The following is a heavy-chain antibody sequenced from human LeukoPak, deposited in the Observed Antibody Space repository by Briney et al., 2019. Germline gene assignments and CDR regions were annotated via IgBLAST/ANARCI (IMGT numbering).Heavy chain of an antibody. CDR2: INSDGSST. J-gene: IGHJ4*02. CDR1: GFTFSSYW. CDR3: AKGFDPKITVTNYYFDN. V-gene: IGHV3-74*01. Sequence: GGSLRLSCAASGFTFSSYWMHWVRQAPGKGLVWVSRINSDGSSTSYADSVKGRFTISRDNAKNTLYLQMNSLRAEDTALYYCAKGFDPKITVTNYYFDNWGQGTLVTVSS. D-gene: IGHD4-17*01.